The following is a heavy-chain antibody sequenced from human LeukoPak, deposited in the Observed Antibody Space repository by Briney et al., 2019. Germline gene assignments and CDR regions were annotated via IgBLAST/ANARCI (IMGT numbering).Heavy chain of an antibody. J-gene: IGHJ4*02. CDR2: INWNGGST. CDR3: ARVGDMEEGVCYYFDY. V-gene: IGHV3-20*04. CDR1: RFTFDDYG. Sequence: GGSLRLSCAASRFTFDDYGMSWVRQAPGKGLEWVSGINWNGGSTGYADSVKGRFTISRDNAKNSLYLQMNSLRAEDTALYYCARVGDMEEGVCYYFDYWGQGTLVTVSS. D-gene: IGHD2-15*01.